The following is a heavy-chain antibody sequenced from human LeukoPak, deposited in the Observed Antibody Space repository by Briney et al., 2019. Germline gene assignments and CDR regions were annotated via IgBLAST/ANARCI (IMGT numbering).Heavy chain of an antibody. D-gene: IGHD3-22*01. CDR2: ISAYNGNT. J-gene: IGHJ4*02. Sequence: ASVKVSCKASGYTFTSYGISWVRQAPGQGLEWMGWISAYNGNTNYAQKLQGRVTMTTDTSTSTAYMKLRSLRSDDTAVYYCARAYYDSSGYPRYYFDYWGQGTLVTVSS. CDR1: GYTFTSYG. V-gene: IGHV1-18*01. CDR3: ARAYYDSSGYPRYYFDY.